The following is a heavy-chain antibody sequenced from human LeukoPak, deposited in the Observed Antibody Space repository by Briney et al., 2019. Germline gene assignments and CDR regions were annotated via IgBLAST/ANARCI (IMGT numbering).Heavy chain of an antibody. CDR3: ARLTPSPAFDY. CDR1: GGSISSSGYY. CDR2: IYYNGNT. Sequence: SETQSLTCAVSGGSISSSGYYWAWIRQPPGRGLEWIATIYYNGNTYYNPSLKSRVTISIDTSKNQFSLKLRPVTAADTAVYYCARLTPSPAFDYWGQGTLVTVSS. V-gene: IGHV4-39*01. J-gene: IGHJ4*02.